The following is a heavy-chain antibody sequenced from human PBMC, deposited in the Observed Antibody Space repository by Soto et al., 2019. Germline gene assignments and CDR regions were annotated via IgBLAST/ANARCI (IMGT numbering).Heavy chain of an antibody. CDR2: IYYPGTA. CDR1: GGFITSDSYY. Sequence: SETLSLTCTVSGGFITSDSYYWAWIRQPPGKGLEWIGNIYYPGTAYYNPSLKSRVTISVDTSKNQFSLKLSSVTAADTAVYYCARPVRRYCSSTSCLVYWGQGTLVTVSS. V-gene: IGHV4-39*01. D-gene: IGHD2-2*01. CDR3: ARPVRRYCSSTSCLVY. J-gene: IGHJ4*02.